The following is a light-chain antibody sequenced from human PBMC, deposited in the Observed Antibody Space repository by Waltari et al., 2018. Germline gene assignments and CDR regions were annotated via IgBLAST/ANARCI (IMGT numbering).Light chain of an antibody. CDR1: RSDVGGYNY. V-gene: IGLV2-14*01. Sequence: QSALTQPASVSGSPGQSITLSRTGTRSDVGGYNYGPWYQQHPGKAPKRMIYDVSNRPSGVSNRFSGSKSGNTASLTISGLQAEDEANYYCTSYTSSTTLIFGGGTKLTVL. J-gene: IGLJ2*01. CDR3: TSYTSSTTLI. CDR2: DVS.